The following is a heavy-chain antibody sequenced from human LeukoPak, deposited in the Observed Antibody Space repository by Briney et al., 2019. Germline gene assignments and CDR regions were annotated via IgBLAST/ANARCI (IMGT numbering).Heavy chain of an antibody. CDR3: VSGRVAGIDAFDI. CDR1: GGSFSGYF. CDR2: INHNGGT. Sequence: PSETLSLTCAVYGGSFSGYFWSWIRQPPGKGLEWIGDINHNGGTNYNPSLKSRVTISVDTSKNQFSLQLNSVTPEDTAVYYCVSGRVAGIDAFDIWGQGTMVTVSS. J-gene: IGHJ3*02. D-gene: IGHD6-19*01. V-gene: IGHV4-34*01.